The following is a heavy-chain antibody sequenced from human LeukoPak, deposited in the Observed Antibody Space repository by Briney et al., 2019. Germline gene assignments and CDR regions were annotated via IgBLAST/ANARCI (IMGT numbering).Heavy chain of an antibody. J-gene: IGHJ5*02. V-gene: IGHV4-4*07. Sequence: SETLSLTCTVSGGSISSYYWSWIRQPAGKGLEWIGRVYTSGSTNYNPSLKSRVTISVDTSKNQFSLKLSSVTAADTAVYYCARDRGVTMIVVAPSWFDPWGQGTPVTVSS. CDR1: GGSISSYY. CDR2: VYTSGST. CDR3: ARDRGVTMIVVAPSWFDP. D-gene: IGHD3-22*01.